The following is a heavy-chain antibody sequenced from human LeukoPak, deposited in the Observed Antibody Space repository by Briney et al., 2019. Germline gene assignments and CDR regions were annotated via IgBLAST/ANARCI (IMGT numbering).Heavy chain of an antibody. CDR2: ISSSGSTI. D-gene: IGHD6-13*01. J-gene: IGHJ5*02. CDR1: GFTFSDYY. V-gene: IGHV3-11*01. Sequence: PGGSLRLSCAASGFTFSDYYMSWIRQAPGKGLEWVSYISSSGSTIYYADSVKGRFTISRDNAKNSLYLQMNSLRAEDTAVYYCARDQGIAAANRFDTWGQGTLVTVSS. CDR3: ARDQGIAAANRFDT.